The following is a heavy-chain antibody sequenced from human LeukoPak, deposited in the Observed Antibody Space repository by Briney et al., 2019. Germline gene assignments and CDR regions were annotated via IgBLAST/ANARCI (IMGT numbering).Heavy chain of an antibody. CDR1: GFTFSSYA. V-gene: IGHV3-48*04. J-gene: IGHJ3*02. CDR3: ARGYDSSGYSDAFDI. Sequence: GGSLRLSCAASGFTFSSYAMTWVRQAPGKGLEWVSYISSSGSTIYYADSVKGRFTISRDNAKNSLYLQMNSLRAEDTAVYYCARGYDSSGYSDAFDIWGQETMVTVSS. D-gene: IGHD3-22*01. CDR2: ISSSGSTI.